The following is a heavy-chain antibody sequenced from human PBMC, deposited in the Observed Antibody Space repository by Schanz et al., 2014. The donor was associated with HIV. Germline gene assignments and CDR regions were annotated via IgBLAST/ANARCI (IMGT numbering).Heavy chain of an antibody. J-gene: IGHJ6*02. CDR1: GFTFSSHG. CDR2: ITYDGSIK. CDR3: ARGSGPYYYYYGMDV. Sequence: QVQLVESGGGVVQPGRSLRLSCAASGFTFSSHGMHWVRQAPGKGLEWVAFITYDGSIKKHADSVKGRFTISRDNSKNTLYLQMNSLRADDTAVYYCARGSGPYYYYYGMDVWGQGTTVTVSS. V-gene: IGHV3-30*03. D-gene: IGHD3-10*01.